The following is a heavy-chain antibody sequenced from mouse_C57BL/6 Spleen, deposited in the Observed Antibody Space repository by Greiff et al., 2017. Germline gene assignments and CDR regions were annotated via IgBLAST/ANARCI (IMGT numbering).Heavy chain of an antibody. CDR2: ISSGGDYI. V-gene: IGHV5S21*01. J-gene: IGHJ3*01. D-gene: IGHD1-1*01. CDR1: GFTFSSYA. Sequence: EVKLVESGEGLVKPGGSLKLSCAASGFTFSSYAMSWVRQTPEKRLEWVAYISSGGDYIYYADTVKGRFTISRDNARNTLYLQMSSLKSEDTAMYYCTRGSSYAEGFAYWGQGTLVTVSA. CDR3: TRGSSYAEGFAY.